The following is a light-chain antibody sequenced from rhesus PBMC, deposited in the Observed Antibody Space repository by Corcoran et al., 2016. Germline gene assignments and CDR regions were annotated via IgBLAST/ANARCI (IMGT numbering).Light chain of an antibody. Sequence: DIQMTQSPSSLSASVGDRVTITCRASENVNNYLNWYQQKPGKAPKLLIYKASTLQSGVPSRFSGSGSGTDYTFTISSLQPEDVATYYCQHGCGTPYSFGQGTKVEIK. J-gene: IGKJ2*01. CDR1: ENVNNY. CDR3: QHGCGTPYS. V-gene: IGKV1-74*01. CDR2: KAS.